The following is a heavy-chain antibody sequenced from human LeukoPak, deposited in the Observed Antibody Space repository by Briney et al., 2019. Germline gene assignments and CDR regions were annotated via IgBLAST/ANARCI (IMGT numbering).Heavy chain of an antibody. V-gene: IGHV7-4-1*02. CDR1: GYTFTSYA. CDR2: INTNTGNP. CDR3: ATLLRFLEWLKGPYYFDY. Sequence: GASVKVSCKASGYTFTSYAMNWVRQAPGQGLEWMGWINTNTGNPTYAQGFTGRFVFSLDTSVSTAYLQISSLKAEDTAVCYCATLLRFLEWLKGPYYFDYWGQGTLVTVSS. D-gene: IGHD3-3*01. J-gene: IGHJ4*02.